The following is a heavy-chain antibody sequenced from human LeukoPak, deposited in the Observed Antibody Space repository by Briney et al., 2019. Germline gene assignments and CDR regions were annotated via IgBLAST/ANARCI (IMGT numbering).Heavy chain of an antibody. CDR3: ATLGDSYGDPFFDY. D-gene: IGHD5-18*01. Sequence: ASVKVSCKASGYTFTGYYMHWVRQAPGQGLEWMGWINPNSGGTNYAQKFQGRVTMTRDTSISTAYMELSRLRSDDMAVYYCATLGDSYGDPFFDYWGQGTLVTVSS. CDR1: GYTFTGYY. CDR2: INPNSGGT. J-gene: IGHJ4*02. V-gene: IGHV1-2*02.